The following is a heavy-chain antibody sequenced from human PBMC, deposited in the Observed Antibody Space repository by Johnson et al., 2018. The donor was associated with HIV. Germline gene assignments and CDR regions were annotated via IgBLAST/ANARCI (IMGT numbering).Heavy chain of an antibody. D-gene: IGHD5-24*01. CDR1: GFTFSDYY. CDR2: ISYDGTNT. Sequence: QVQLVESGGGLVKPGGSLRLSCAASGFTFSDYYMNWIRQAPGKGLEWVAVISYDGTNTYYADSVKGRFTISRDNSRNTVFLQMIILRPKDTALYYCAKIRGEMATTDAFDIWGQGTMVTVSS. CDR3: AKIRGEMATTDAFDI. J-gene: IGHJ3*02. V-gene: IGHV3-30*18.